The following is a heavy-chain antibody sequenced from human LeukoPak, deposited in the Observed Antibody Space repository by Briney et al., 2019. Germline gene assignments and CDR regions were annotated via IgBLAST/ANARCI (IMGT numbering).Heavy chain of an antibody. D-gene: IGHD3-9*01. Sequence: GGSLRLSCAASGFTFSNYAMNWVRQAPGKGLEWVSGISGSGTSTYYADSVKGRFTISRDNSKNTPHLQMDSLRAEDTAVYYCAKSWDFDWLLSYWGQGTLVTVSS. CDR3: AKSWDFDWLLSY. V-gene: IGHV3-23*01. J-gene: IGHJ4*02. CDR2: ISGSGTST. CDR1: GFTFSNYA.